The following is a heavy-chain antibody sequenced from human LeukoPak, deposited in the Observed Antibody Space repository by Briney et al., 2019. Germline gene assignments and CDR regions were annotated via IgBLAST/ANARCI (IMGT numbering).Heavy chain of an antibody. J-gene: IGHJ3*02. CDR3: ARVYSDSSAYYYGSFAFDI. Sequence: ASVKVSCKASGYTFTGYYMHWVRQAPGQRLEWMGWINAGNGDTKYSQKFQGRVTITRDTSATTAYMELSSLRSEDTAVYYCARVYSDSSAYYYGSFAFDIWGQGTMVTVSS. CDR2: INAGNGDT. CDR1: GYTFTGYY. V-gene: IGHV1-3*01. D-gene: IGHD3-22*01.